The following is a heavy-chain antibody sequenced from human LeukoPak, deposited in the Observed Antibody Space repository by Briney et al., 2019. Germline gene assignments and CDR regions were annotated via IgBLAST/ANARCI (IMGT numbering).Heavy chain of an antibody. Sequence: SETLSLTCTVSGGSISSYYWGWIRQPPGKGLEWIGYIYYSGSTNYNPSLKSRVTISVDTSKNQFSLKLTSVTAADTAVYYCARFHSSGYYQALDYWGQGTLVTVSS. J-gene: IGHJ4*02. CDR1: GGSISSYY. CDR2: IYYSGST. D-gene: IGHD3-22*01. V-gene: IGHV4-59*01. CDR3: ARFHSSGYYQALDY.